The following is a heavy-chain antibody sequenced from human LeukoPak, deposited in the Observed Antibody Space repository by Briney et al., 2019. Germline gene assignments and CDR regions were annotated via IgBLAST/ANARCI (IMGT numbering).Heavy chain of an antibody. Sequence: GGSLRLSCAASGFTFSSYGMHWVRQAPGKGLEWVAVIWYDGSNKYYADSVKGRFTISRDISKNTLYLQMNSLRVEDTAVYYCARDDTYGQGGNDYWGQGTLVTVSS. D-gene: IGHD5-18*01. J-gene: IGHJ4*02. CDR1: GFTFSSYG. CDR3: ARDDTYGQGGNDY. V-gene: IGHV3-33*01. CDR2: IWYDGSNK.